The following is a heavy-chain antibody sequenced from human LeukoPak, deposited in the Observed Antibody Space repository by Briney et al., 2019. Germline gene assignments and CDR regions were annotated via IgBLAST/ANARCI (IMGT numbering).Heavy chain of an antibody. J-gene: IGHJ4*02. CDR3: AKGSF. D-gene: IGHD3-10*01. Sequence: GGSLRLSCVVSGFTFSTSAMSWVRQAPGKGLEWVSGISESGGSTYYAGSVKGRFTSSRDNSKNTLYLQMNNLRAEDTAAYYCAKGSFWGQGTLVTVSS. V-gene: IGHV3-23*01. CDR1: GFTFSTSA. CDR2: ISESGGST.